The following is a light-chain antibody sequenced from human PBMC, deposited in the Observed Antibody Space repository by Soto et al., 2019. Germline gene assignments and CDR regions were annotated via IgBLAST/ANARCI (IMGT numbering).Light chain of an antibody. Sequence: ETVLTQSPGTLSLSPGERATLSCSASQTIRSNYLAWYRQTPGQAPRLLIYGASNRATGIADRFSGSGSGTDFTLIISRLEPEDFALYYCQQYGSSPWTVGQGTKVDIK. V-gene: IGKV3-20*01. CDR1: QTIRSNY. J-gene: IGKJ1*01. CDR3: QQYGSSPWT. CDR2: GAS.